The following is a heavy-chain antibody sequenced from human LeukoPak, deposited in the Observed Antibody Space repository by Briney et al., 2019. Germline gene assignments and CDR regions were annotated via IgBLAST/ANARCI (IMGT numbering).Heavy chain of an antibody. D-gene: IGHD3-10*02. CDR2: IYFGGSV. Sequence: SSETLSLTFTASGGSISTNNYHWGWLRQAPGKGLEWIGSIYFGGSVNYNPSLKSRVTISMDTSKNQFYLNLSFVTAADTALYYCARGGIISRIVRGGFDSWGQGTLVAVSS. J-gene: IGHJ5*01. CDR3: ARGGIISRIVRGGFDS. CDR1: GGSISTNNYH. V-gene: IGHV4-39*01.